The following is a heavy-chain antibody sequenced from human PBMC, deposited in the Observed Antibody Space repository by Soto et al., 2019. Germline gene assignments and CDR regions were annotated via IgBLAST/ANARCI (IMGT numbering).Heavy chain of an antibody. Sequence: GGSLRLSCAASGFTFSSYDMHWVRQATGKGLEWVSAIGTAGDTYYPGSVKGRFTISRENAKNSLYLQMNSLRAEDTAVYYCARVDTDSYGMDVWGQGTTVTVSS. V-gene: IGHV3-13*04. J-gene: IGHJ6*02. D-gene: IGHD5-18*01. CDR1: GFTFSSYD. CDR3: ARVDTDSYGMDV. CDR2: IGTAGDT.